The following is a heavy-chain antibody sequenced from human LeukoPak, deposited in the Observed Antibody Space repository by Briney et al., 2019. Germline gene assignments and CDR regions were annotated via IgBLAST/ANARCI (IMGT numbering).Heavy chain of an antibody. J-gene: IGHJ4*02. CDR3: AREVRYFALGDY. D-gene: IGHD3-9*01. CDR1: GFTVSSND. V-gene: IGHV3-48*03. Sequence: GGSLRLSCAASGFTVSSNDMSWVRQAPGKGLEWVSYISSSGRTAYYADSVRGRFTISRDNAKNSLYLQMNSLRAEDTAVYYCAREVRYFALGDYWGQGTLVTVSS. CDR2: ISSSGRTA.